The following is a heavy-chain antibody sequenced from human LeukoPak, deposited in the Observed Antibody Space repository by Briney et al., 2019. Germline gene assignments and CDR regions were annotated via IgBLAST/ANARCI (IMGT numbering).Heavy chain of an antibody. D-gene: IGHD3-3*01. CDR3: ARGGQGYDLNWFDP. J-gene: IGHJ5*02. V-gene: IGHV3-23*01. Sequence: GGSLRLSCAASGFPFSSYAMSWVRQAPGKGLEWVSALSGSGRSTYYADSVEGRFTISRDNSKNTLYLQMNSLRAEDTAVYYCARGGQGYDLNWFDPWGQGTLVTVSS. CDR2: LSGSGRST. CDR1: GFPFSSYA.